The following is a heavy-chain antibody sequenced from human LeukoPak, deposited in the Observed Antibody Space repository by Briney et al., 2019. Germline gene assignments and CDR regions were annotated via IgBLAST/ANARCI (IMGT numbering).Heavy chain of an antibody. D-gene: IGHD6-19*01. Sequence: SVKVSCKVSGGTFSSYAISWVRQAPGQGLEWMGGIIPIFGTANYAQKFQGRVTITTDESTSTAYMELSSLRSEDTAVYYCAGGAGTYYYYYMDVWGKGTTVTVSS. CDR1: GGTFSSYA. CDR2: IIPIFGTA. J-gene: IGHJ6*03. V-gene: IGHV1-69*05. CDR3: AGGAGTYYYYYMDV.